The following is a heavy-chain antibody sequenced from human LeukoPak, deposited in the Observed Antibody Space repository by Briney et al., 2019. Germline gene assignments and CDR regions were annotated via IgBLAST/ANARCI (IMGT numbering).Heavy chain of an antibody. CDR1: GFTFSSYG. V-gene: IGHV3-33*08. Sequence: PGGSLRLSCAASGFTFSSYGMHWVRQAPGKGLEWVAVIWYDGSNKYYADSVKGRFTISRDNSKNTLYLQMNSLRAEDTAVYYCARDVFTIYGMDVWGQGTTVTVSS. D-gene: IGHD3-3*01. CDR3: ARDVFTIYGMDV. J-gene: IGHJ6*02. CDR2: IWYDGSNK.